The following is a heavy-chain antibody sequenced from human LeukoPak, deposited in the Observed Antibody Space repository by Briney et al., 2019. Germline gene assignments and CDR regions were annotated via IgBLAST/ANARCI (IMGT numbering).Heavy chain of an antibody. D-gene: IGHD6-19*01. V-gene: IGHV3-23*01. J-gene: IGHJ4*02. Sequence: GGSLRLPCVASGFTFSNYAMSWVRQAPGKGLEWVSAISGSGGSTYYADSVKGRFTISRDNSKNTLYLQMNSLRAEDTAVYYCAKGLSSGWYESASYWGQGTLVTVSS. CDR2: ISGSGGST. CDR1: GFTFSNYA. CDR3: AKGLSSGWYESASY.